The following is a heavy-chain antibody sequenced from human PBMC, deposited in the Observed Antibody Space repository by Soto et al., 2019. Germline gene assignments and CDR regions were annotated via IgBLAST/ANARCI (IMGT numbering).Heavy chain of an antibody. Sequence: GCSLRLSGAASGFTFDDYAMHWVRQAPGKGLVWVSRINSDGSSTNYADSVKGRFTISRDNAKKTLYLQMNSLRADDTAVYYCARDSSPYYDFWSGFYTYFDYWGQGALVTVS. CDR3: ARDSSPYYDFWSGFYTYFDY. J-gene: IGHJ4*02. CDR1: GFTFDDYA. CDR2: INSDGSST. D-gene: IGHD3-3*01. V-gene: IGHV3-74*01.